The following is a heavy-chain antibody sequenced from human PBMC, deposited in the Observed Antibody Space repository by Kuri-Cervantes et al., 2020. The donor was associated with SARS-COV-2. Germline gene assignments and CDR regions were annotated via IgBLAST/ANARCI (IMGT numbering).Heavy chain of an antibody. Sequence: GGSLRLSCAASGFTFSSYWMSWVRQAPGKGLEWVSSISSSSSYIYYADSVKGRFTISRDNAKNSLYLQMNSLRAEDTAVYYCARAAIEYYYYYYMDVWGKGTTVTVSS. CDR2: ISSSSSYI. CDR3: ARAAIEYYYYYYMDV. CDR1: GFTFSSYW. V-gene: IGHV3-21*01. J-gene: IGHJ6*03.